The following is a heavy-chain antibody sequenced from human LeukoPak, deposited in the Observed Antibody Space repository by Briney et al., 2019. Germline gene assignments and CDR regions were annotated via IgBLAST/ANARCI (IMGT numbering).Heavy chain of an antibody. CDR1: VFTFSSYA. CDR2: ISYDGSNK. D-gene: IGHD2-2*01. Sequence: SGRSLRLSCAASVFTFSSYAMHWVRQAPGKGLEWVAVISYDGSNKYYADSVKGRFTISRDNSKNTLYLQMNSLRAEDTAVYYCARDQFTNGGKKDYWGQGTLVTVSS. J-gene: IGHJ4*02. V-gene: IGHV3-30-3*01. CDR3: ARDQFTNGGKKDY.